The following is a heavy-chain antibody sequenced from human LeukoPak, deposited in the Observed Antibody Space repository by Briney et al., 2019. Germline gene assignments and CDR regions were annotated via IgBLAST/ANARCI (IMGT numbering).Heavy chain of an antibody. Sequence: GGSLRLSCAASGFTFDDYGMTWVRQAPGKGLEWVSGINWNGGSTGYADSVKGRFTISRDNAKDSLYLQTNSLRAEDTALYYCARAGLYNWNYEGTTYFDFWGQGTLVTVSA. V-gene: IGHV3-20*04. CDR1: GFTFDDYG. D-gene: IGHD1-7*01. CDR2: INWNGGST. CDR3: ARAGLYNWNYEGTTYFDF. J-gene: IGHJ4*02.